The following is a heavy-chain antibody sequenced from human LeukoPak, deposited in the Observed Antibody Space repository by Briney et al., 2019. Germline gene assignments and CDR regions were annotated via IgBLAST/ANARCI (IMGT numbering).Heavy chain of an antibody. V-gene: IGHV4-59*01. CDR3: ARGPPLYGGYYFDY. D-gene: IGHD4-17*01. CDR1: GGTNSSYY. Sequence: YETLSLTCPGTGGTNSSYYWSWLRQPPAKELAWIGYIYYTESTNYNPSLKSRVPISVDTSKNQFSLKLSSVTAADTAVYYCARGPPLYGGYYFDYWGQGTLVTVSS. CDR2: IYYTEST. J-gene: IGHJ4*02.